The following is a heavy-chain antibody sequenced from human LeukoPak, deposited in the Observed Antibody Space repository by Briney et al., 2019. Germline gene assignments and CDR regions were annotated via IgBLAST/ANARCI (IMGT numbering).Heavy chain of an antibody. CDR2: ISYSGST. CDR3: ARGSPHYYYGSGSYFDY. V-gene: IGHV4-59*12. D-gene: IGHD3-10*01. CDR1: GGTIRSYY. J-gene: IGHJ4*02. Sequence: PSETLSLTCSVSGGTIRSYYWSWIRQPPGKGLEWIGYISYSGSTKYNPSLESRVTISVDTSKNQFSLKLSSVTAADTAVYYCARGSPHYYYGSGSYFDYWGQGTLVTVSS.